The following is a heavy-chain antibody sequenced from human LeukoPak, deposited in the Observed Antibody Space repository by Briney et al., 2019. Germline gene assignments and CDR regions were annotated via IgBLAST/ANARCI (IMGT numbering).Heavy chain of an antibody. Sequence: PGRSLRLSCAASGFTFDDYAMHWVRQAPGKGLEWVSGISWNSGSIGYADSVKGRFTISRDNSKNTLYLQMNSLRAEDTAVYYCARTYCSSTSCPAIGAFDIWGQGTMVTVSS. J-gene: IGHJ3*02. CDR2: ISWNSGSI. D-gene: IGHD2-2*01. V-gene: IGHV3-9*01. CDR3: ARTYCSSTSCPAIGAFDI. CDR1: GFTFDDYA.